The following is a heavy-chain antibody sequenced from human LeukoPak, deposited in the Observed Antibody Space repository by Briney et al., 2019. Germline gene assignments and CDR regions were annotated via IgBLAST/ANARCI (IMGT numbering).Heavy chain of an antibody. Sequence: GASVKVSCKASGYTFTSYDINWVRQAPGQGLEWMGWINPNSGGTNYAQKFQGRVTMTRDTSISTAYMELSRLRSDDTAVYYCARDGNVLLWFGELLTKNWYFDLWGRGTLVTVSS. CDR3: ARDGNVLLWFGELLTKNWYFDL. J-gene: IGHJ2*01. CDR2: INPNSGGT. D-gene: IGHD3-10*01. V-gene: IGHV1-2*02. CDR1: GYTFTSYD.